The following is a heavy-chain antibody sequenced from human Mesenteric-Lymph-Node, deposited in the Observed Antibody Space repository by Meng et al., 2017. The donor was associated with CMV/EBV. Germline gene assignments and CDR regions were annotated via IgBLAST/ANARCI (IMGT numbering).Heavy chain of an antibody. J-gene: IGHJ4*02. V-gene: IGHV3-48*03. Sequence: GGSLRLSCAASGFTFSNYEISWVRQAPGKGLEWVSYISTSGRNKHYADSVRGRFTISRDNAKNTLYLQMNSLRAEDTAVYYCVRLNTLTPFDYWGQGTLVTVSS. CDR1: GFTFSNYE. CDR3: VRLNTLTPFDY. D-gene: IGHD3-9*01. CDR2: ISTSGRNK.